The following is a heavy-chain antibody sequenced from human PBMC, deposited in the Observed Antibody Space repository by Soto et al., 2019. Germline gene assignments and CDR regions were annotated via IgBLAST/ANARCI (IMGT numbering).Heavy chain of an antibody. V-gene: IGHV4-31*03. D-gene: IGHD2-2*01. CDR2: IYYSGST. CDR3: ARSSTSANYFDY. Sequence: QVQLQESGPGLVKPSQTLSLTCTVSGGSISSGGYYWSWIRQHPGKGLEWIGYIYYSGSTYYNPPLKSGFTISVDPSKNQFSLKLSSVTAADTAVYYCARSSTSANYFDYWGQGTLVTVSS. J-gene: IGHJ4*02. CDR1: GGSISSGGYY.